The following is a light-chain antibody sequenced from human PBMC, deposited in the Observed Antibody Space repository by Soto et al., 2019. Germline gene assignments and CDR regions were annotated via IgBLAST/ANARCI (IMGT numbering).Light chain of an antibody. CDR1: QCVGSSS. V-gene: IGKV3-20*01. CDR3: QQYGGSPRT. J-gene: IGKJ1*01. Sequence: EIVLTQSPGTLSVSPGERATLSCRASQCVGSSSLAWYQQKRGQAPRLLIHDASSRATGIPDRFSGSGSGTDFTLTISRLEPEDFAVYYCQQYGGSPRTFGQGTKVEVK. CDR2: DAS.